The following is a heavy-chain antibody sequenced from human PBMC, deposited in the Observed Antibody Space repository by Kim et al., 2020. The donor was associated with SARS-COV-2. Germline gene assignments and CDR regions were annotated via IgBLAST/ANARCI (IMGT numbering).Heavy chain of an antibody. Sequence: GGSLRLSCAASGFTFSNAWMSWVRQAPGKGLEWVGRIKSKTDGGTTDYAAPVKGRFTISRDDSKNTLYLQMNSLKTEDTAVYYCTTERGLELHGYYFDYWGQGTLVTVSS. CDR1: GFTFSNAW. V-gene: IGHV3-15*01. CDR3: TTERGLELHGYYFDY. D-gene: IGHD1-7*01. CDR2: IKSKTDGGTT. J-gene: IGHJ4*02.